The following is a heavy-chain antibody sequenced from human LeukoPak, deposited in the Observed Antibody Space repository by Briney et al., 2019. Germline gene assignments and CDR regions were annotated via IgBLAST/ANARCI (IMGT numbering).Heavy chain of an antibody. CDR3: AKDQRSGEYDYGWGPFDI. D-gene: IGHD3-10*01. CDR2: ISASAGSA. CDR1: GFTFSIYA. Sequence: PGGSLRLSCEVSGFTFSIYAMNWVRQAPGKGLEWVSSISASAGSAVYGDSVKGRFTISRVNAENTLYLQMNSLRADDTAIYYCAKDQRSGEYDYGWGPFDIWGQGTMVTVSS. V-gene: IGHV3-23*01. J-gene: IGHJ3*02.